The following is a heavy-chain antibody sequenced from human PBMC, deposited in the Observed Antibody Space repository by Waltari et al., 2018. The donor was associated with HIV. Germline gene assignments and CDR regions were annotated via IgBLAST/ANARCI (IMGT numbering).Heavy chain of an antibody. CDR2: INHSGST. Sequence: QVQLQQWGAGLLKPSETLSLNCAAYGGSFSGYYWSWVRQPPGKGLVWIGEINHSGSTNYNPSLKSRVTISVDTSKNQFSLKLSSVTAADTAVYYCARGLGSSGFFDYWGQGTLVTVSS. V-gene: IGHV4-34*01. D-gene: IGHD3-22*01. J-gene: IGHJ4*02. CDR3: ARGLGSSGFFDY. CDR1: GGSFSGYY.